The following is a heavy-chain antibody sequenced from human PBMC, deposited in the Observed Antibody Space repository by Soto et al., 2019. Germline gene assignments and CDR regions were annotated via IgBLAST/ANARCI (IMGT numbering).Heavy chain of an antibody. Sequence: GASVKVSCKASGYTFTSYYMHWVRQAPGQGLEWMGIINPSGGSTSYAQKFQGRVTMTRDTSTSTVYMELSSLRSEDTAVYYCARALEGDFWSGTYYFDYWGQGTLVTVSS. CDR3: ARALEGDFWSGTYYFDY. CDR2: INPSGGST. V-gene: IGHV1-46*01. CDR1: GYTFTSYY. J-gene: IGHJ4*02. D-gene: IGHD3-3*01.